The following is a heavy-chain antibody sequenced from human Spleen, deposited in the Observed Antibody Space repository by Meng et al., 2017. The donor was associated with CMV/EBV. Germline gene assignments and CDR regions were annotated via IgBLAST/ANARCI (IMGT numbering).Heavy chain of an antibody. CDR3: ARSPMGYCTGTSCYTGWFDP. CDR2: INHSGRT. J-gene: IGHJ5*02. D-gene: IGHD2-2*02. CDR1: FSGYY. Sequence: FSGYYWSWIRQPPGKGLEWIGEINHSGRTNYNPSLKTRVTISVDTSRNQFSLKLSSVTAADTAVYYCARSPMGYCTGTSCYTGWFDPWGQGTLVTVSS. V-gene: IGHV4-34*01.